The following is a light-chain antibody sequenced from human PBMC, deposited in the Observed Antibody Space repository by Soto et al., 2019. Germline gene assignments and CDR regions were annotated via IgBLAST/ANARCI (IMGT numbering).Light chain of an antibody. J-gene: IGKJ4*01. V-gene: IGKV3-20*01. CDR2: DAS. Sequence: EIVLTQSPGTLSLSPGEGATLSCRASQSVTSSYLAWYQQKPGQAPRLLIYDASNRATGIPDRFSGSGSGTDFTLTISRLEPEDFAVYYCQQHGSSPPLTFGGGTK. CDR3: QQHGSSPPLT. CDR1: QSVTSSY.